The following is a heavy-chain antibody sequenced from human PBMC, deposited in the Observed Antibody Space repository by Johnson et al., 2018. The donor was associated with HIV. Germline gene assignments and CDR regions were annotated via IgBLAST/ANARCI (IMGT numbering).Heavy chain of an antibody. D-gene: IGHD3-22*01. V-gene: IGHV3-30*03. J-gene: IGHJ3*02. Sequence: QVQLVESGGGLVQPGGSLRLSYAASGFTVSGNYMSWVRQAPGKGLEWVAVISSDESNKYYADSVKGRFTISRDNSKNTLYLQMNSLRAEDTAVYYCARDLHDSSGYYYEGDAFDIWGQGTMVTVSS. CDR1: GFTVSGNY. CDR2: ISSDESNK. CDR3: ARDLHDSSGYYYEGDAFDI.